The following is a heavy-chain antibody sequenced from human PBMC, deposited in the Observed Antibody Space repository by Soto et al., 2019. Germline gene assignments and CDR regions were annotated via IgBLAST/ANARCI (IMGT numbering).Heavy chain of an antibody. CDR2: ISGSTGTT. J-gene: IGHJ6*03. CDR3: AKDTSSSPYYMDV. Sequence: EVQVLESGGGSVQPGGSLRLSCAASGFTFSNFAISWVRHAPGKGLEWVSEISGSTGTTYYADSVKGRFIISRDNSKNTLHLQMNSLRAEDTAVYYCAKDTSSSPYYMDVWGKGTTVTVSS. V-gene: IGHV3-23*01. D-gene: IGHD2-2*01. CDR1: GFTFSNFA.